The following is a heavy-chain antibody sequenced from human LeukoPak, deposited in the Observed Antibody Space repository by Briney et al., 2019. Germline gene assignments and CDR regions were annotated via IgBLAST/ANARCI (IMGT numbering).Heavy chain of an antibody. D-gene: IGHD6-19*01. CDR3: ARGQGSGWYVDYYYYMDV. CDR1: GGSFSGYY. CDR2: INHSGST. Sequence: PSETLSLTCAVYGGSFSGYYWSWIRQPPGKGLEWIGEINHSGSTNYNPSLKSRVTISVDTSKNQFSLKLSSVTAADTAVYYCARGQGSGWYVDYYYYMDVWGKGTTVTVSS. J-gene: IGHJ6*03. V-gene: IGHV4-34*01.